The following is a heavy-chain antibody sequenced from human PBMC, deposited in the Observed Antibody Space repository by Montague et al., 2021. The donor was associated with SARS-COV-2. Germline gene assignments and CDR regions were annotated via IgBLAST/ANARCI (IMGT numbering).Heavy chain of an antibody. CDR2: INHSGST. D-gene: IGHD6-19*01. CDR1: GGSFSGYY. V-gene: IGHV4-34*01. CDR3: ARVDSSDYPPKDAEYFQH. Sequence: SETLSLTCAVYGGSFSGYYWSWIRQPPGKGLEWIGEINHSGSTNYNPSLKSRVTISVDTSKNQFSLKLSSVTAADTAVYYCARVDSSDYPPKDAEYFQHWGQGTLVTVSS. J-gene: IGHJ1*01.